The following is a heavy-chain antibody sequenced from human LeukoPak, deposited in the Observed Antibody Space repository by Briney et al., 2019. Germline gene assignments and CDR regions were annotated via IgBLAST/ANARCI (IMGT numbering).Heavy chain of an antibody. V-gene: IGHV3-48*04. CDR2: ISSSSFKI. CDR3: VRDPSYGSSWYYYMDV. J-gene: IGHJ6*03. CDR1: EFTFVRYA. Sequence: GGSLRLSCAASEFTFVRYAMNWVRQAPGKGPEWVSYISSSSFKIGYADSVKGRFTISRDNSKNSLYLQMGSLRVEDTAVYYCVRDPSYGSSWYYYMDVWGKGTTVTVSS. D-gene: IGHD6-13*01.